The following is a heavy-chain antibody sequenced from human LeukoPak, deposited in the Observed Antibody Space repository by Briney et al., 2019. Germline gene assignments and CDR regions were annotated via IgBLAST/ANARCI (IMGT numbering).Heavy chain of an antibody. CDR3: ARAPPGVWVPRGEYNWFDP. CDR2: INHSGNT. V-gene: IGHV4-38-2*01. D-gene: IGHD3-16*01. J-gene: IGHJ5*02. CDR1: GYSINSGYC. Sequence: PSETLSLTCAVSGYSINSGYCWGWIRQAPGKGLECIGGINHSGNTLHKPSLKNPVTIAAGTSEHALSLRPGSVPTTHPSMYYCARAPPGVWVPRGEYNWFDPWGQGTLVTVSS.